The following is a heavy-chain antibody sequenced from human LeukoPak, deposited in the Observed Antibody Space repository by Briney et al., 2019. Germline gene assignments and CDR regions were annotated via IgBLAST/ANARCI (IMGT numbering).Heavy chain of an antibody. CDR3: ARDQRWENTPGY. Sequence: ASVKVSCKSSGYTFTSYGISWVRQAPGQGLEWMGWISAYNGNTNYAQKLQGRVTMTTETSTSTAYTELRSLRSDDTAVYYCARDQRWENTPGYWGQGTLVTVSS. CDR1: GYTFTSYG. D-gene: IGHD1-26*01. V-gene: IGHV1-18*01. J-gene: IGHJ4*02. CDR2: ISAYNGNT.